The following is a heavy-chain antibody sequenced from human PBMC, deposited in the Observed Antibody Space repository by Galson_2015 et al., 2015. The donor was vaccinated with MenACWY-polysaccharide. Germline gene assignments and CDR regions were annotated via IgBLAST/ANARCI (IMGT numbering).Heavy chain of an antibody. CDR1: GSKFRGSG. J-gene: IGHJ3*02. CDR2: IQYDGSQK. D-gene: IGHD3-10*02. V-gene: IGHV3-33*01. CDR3: AREGSRIVFHAFDI. Sequence: SLRLSCAASGSKFRGSGMHWVRQAPGKGLEWVAVIQYDGSQKQYTDSVRGRFSVSRDNSKNTLYLEMNSLRAEDTALYYCAREGSRIVFHAFDIWGQGTMVIVSS.